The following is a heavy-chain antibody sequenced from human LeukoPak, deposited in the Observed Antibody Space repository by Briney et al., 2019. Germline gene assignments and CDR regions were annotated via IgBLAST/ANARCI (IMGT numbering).Heavy chain of an antibody. CDR3: ASIGSGSYYNEYFDY. Sequence: SETLSLTCAVYGGSFSGYYWNWIRQPPGKGLEWIGEINHSGSTNYNPSLKSRVTISVDTSKNQFSLKLSSVTAADTAVYYCASIGSGSYYNEYFDYWGQGALVTASS. D-gene: IGHD3-10*01. V-gene: IGHV4-34*01. CDR2: INHSGST. CDR1: GGSFSGYY. J-gene: IGHJ4*02.